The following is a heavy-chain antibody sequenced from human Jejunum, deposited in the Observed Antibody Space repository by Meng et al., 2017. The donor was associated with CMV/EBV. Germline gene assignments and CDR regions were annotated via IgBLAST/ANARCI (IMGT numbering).Heavy chain of an antibody. J-gene: IGHJ6*02. Sequence: FTFSSYDIYGDRQAQGKGLEWVTTIRYDGTNKYYADYGKGRFTISRDNSKNTLYLQMNILRPEDTAVYYCAKQRLANGIDYGMDVWGQGTTVTVSS. CDR3: AKQRLANGIDYGMDV. V-gene: IGHV3-30*02. D-gene: IGHD1-14*01. CDR2: IRYDGTNK. CDR1: FTFSSYD.